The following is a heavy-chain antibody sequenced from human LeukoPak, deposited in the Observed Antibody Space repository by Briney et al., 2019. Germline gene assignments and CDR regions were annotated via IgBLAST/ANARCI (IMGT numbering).Heavy chain of an antibody. CDR1: GFTFSDYA. D-gene: IGHD3-3*01. J-gene: IGHJ3*01. V-gene: IGHV3-30-3*01. CDR3: ARDRSGYANDAFDF. Sequence: QPGGSLRLSCAASGFTFSDYAMHWVRQAPGKGLEWVAVLSYGGTNKYYADSVKGRFTISRDNSKNTMFLQMTSLRAEDTAVYHCARDRSGYANDAFDFWGQGTMVTVSS. CDR2: LSYGGTNK.